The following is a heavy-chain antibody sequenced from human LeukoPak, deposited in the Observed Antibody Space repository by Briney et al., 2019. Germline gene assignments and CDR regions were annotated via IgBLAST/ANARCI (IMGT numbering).Heavy chain of an antibody. CDR1: GFTFSSYG. V-gene: IGHV3-30*03. Sequence: GGSLRLSCAASGFTFSSYGMHWVRQAPGKGLEWVAVISYDGSNKYYADSVKGRFTISRDNAKNSLYLQMNSLRAEDTAVYYCARAHVTGVDAFDIWGQGTMVTVSS. CDR3: ARAHVTGVDAFDI. CDR2: ISYDGSNK. J-gene: IGHJ3*02. D-gene: IGHD2-21*02.